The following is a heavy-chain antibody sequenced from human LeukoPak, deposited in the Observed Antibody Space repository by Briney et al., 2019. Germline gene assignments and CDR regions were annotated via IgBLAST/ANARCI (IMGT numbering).Heavy chain of an antibody. D-gene: IGHD6-19*01. CDR3: AKIVDQWLVDY. V-gene: IGHV3-30*18. J-gene: IGHJ4*02. Sequence: PGGSLRLSCAASGFTFSSYGMHWVRQAPGKGLEWVAVISYDGSNEYYADSVKGRFTISRDNSKNTLYLQMNSLRAEDTAVYYCAKIVDQWLVDYWGQGTLVTVSS. CDR1: GFTFSSYG. CDR2: ISYDGSNE.